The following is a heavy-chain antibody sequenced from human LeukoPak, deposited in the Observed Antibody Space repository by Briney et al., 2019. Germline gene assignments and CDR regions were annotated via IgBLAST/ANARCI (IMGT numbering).Heavy chain of an antibody. CDR2: IYYSGST. V-gene: IGHV4-39*02. CDR1: GGSISSSSYY. J-gene: IGHJ5*02. D-gene: IGHD3-22*01. CDR3: AREVHYYDSSGYYNWFDP. Sequence: PSETLSLTCTVSGGSISSSSYYWGWIRQPPGKGLEWIGSIYYSGSTYYNPSLKSRVTISADASKNQFSLKLSSVTAADTAVYYCAREVHYYDSSGYYNWFDPWGQGTLVTVSS.